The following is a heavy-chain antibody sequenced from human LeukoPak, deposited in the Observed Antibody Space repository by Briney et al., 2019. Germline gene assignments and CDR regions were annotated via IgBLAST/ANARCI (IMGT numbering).Heavy chain of an antibody. D-gene: IGHD3-3*01. CDR1: GYSFTSYW. Sequence: GESLKISCKGSGYSFTSYWIGWVRQMPGKGLEWMGIIYPGDSDTRYSPSFQGQVTISADKSISTAYLQWSSLKASDTAMYYCARQARPLEWLSHNWFDPWGQGTLVAVSS. V-gene: IGHV5-51*01. CDR3: ARQARPLEWLSHNWFDP. CDR2: IYPGDSDT. J-gene: IGHJ5*02.